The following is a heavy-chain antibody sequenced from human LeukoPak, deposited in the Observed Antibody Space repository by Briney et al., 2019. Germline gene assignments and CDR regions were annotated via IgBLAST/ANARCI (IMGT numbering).Heavy chain of an antibody. D-gene: IGHD6-13*01. CDR3: ARATYSSSRFDY. V-gene: IGHV3-23*01. CDR2: ISGNGYA. CDR1: GFTLSSYA. Sequence: GGSLRLSCAASGFTLSSYAMNWVRQAPGKGLEWVSAISGNGYAYYADSVKGRFTISRDNSKNTLYLQMNSLRAEDTAVYYCARATYSSSRFDYWGQGTLVTVSS. J-gene: IGHJ4*02.